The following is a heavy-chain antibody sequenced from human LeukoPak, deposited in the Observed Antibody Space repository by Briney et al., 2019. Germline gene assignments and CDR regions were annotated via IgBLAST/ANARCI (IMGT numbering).Heavy chain of an antibody. CDR1: GGSISSYY. D-gene: IGHD4-11*01. CDR3: ARDGSYSNYFDY. CDR2: IYYSGST. J-gene: IGHJ4*02. V-gene: IGHV4-59*01. Sequence: PSETLSLTCTVSGGSISSYYWSWIRQPPGKGLEWIGYIYYSGSTNYNPSLKSRVTISVDTPNNQFSLKLSSVTAADTAVYYCARDGSYSNYFDYWGQGTLVTVSS.